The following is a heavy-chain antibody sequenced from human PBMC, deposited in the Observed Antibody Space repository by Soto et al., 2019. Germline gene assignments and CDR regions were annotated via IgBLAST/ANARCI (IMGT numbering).Heavy chain of an antibody. V-gene: IGHV3-7*01. CDR3: VRGRSTENP. CDR2: INEDGSQQ. CDR1: GFIFSDSW. Sequence: EVQLVESGGGLVQPGGSLRLSCAGSGFIFSDSWMSWVRQSPGRGLEWVTNINEDGSQQYYVGSVKGRFTISRDNARQSAYLQMNSLRVEDTAVYFCVRGRSTENPWGQGTVVTVSS. J-gene: IGHJ5*02.